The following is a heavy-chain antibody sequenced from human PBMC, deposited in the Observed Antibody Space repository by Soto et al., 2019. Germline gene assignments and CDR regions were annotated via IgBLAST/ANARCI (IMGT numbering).Heavy chain of an antibody. CDR3: ARATIYGSGSYYRRNSFGRDV. CDR2: IYYSGST. Sequence: SETLSLTCTVSGGSISSYYWSWIRQPPGKGLEWIGYIYYSGSTNYNPSLKSRVTISVDTSKNQFSLKLSSVTAADTAVYYCARATIYGSGSYYRRNSFGRDVWGEETTVNVSS. D-gene: IGHD3-10*01. CDR1: GGSISSYY. J-gene: IGHJ6*04. V-gene: IGHV4-59*01.